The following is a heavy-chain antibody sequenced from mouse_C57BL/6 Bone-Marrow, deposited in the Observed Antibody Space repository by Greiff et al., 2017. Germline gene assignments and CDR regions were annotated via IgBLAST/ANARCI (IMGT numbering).Heavy chain of an antibody. CDR2: INPNNGGT. V-gene: IGHV1-26*01. Sequence: EVQLQQSGPELVKPGASVKISCKASGYTFTDYYMNWVKQSHGKSLEWIGDINPNNGGTSYNQKFKGKATLTVDKSSSTAYMELRSLTSEDSAVYYCARRWGGYYARDYWGQGTSVTVSS. CDR1: GYTFTDYY. D-gene: IGHD1-1*02. CDR3: ARRWGGYYARDY. J-gene: IGHJ4*01.